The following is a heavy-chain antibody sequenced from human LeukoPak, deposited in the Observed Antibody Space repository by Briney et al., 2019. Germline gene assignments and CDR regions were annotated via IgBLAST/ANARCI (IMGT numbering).Heavy chain of an antibody. D-gene: IGHD3-22*01. J-gene: IGHJ3*01. CDR1: GFTFSSYW. V-gene: IGHV3-74*01. CDR2: INSDGSST. CDR3: AKDLFADSGGLAGFDV. Sequence: GGSLRLSCAASGFTFSSYWLHWVRQVPGKGLVWVSRINSDGSSTSYADSVKGRFTISRDNSKNTLYLQLNSLRAEDTAVYYCAKDLFADSGGLAGFDVWGQGTMVTVSS.